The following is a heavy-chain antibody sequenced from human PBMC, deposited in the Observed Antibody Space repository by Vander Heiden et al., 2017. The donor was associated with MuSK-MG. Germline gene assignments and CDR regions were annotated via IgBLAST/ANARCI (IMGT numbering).Heavy chain of an antibody. CDR3: AKSRLRYFDWLLVDY. CDR1: GFTLSSYA. V-gene: IGHV3-23*01. J-gene: IGHJ4*02. D-gene: IGHD3-9*01. CDR2: ISGSGGST. Sequence: EVQLLESGGGLVQPGGSLRLSCAASGFTLSSYAMSWVRQAPGKGLEWVSAISGSGGSTYYADSVKGRFTISRDNSKNTLYLQMNRLRAEDTAVYYCAKSRLRYFDWLLVDYWGQGTLVTVSS.